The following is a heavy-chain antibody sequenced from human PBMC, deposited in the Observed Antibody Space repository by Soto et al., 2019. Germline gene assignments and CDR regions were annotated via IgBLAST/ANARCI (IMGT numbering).Heavy chain of an antibody. D-gene: IGHD5-18*01. J-gene: IGHJ2*01. CDR1: GFTFPGFG. V-gene: IGHV1-18*04. Sequence: QLQLVQSGTEVKNPGASVKVSCKASGFTFPGFGITWVRQAPGQGLEWMGWITASNGNTNYAQNLQGRVPMLTDTSTSTAYMELWRVGSDDTAVYYCARGYSYGSYWYFDLWGPGTLVTVSS. CDR2: ITASNGNT. CDR3: ARGYSYGSYWYFDL.